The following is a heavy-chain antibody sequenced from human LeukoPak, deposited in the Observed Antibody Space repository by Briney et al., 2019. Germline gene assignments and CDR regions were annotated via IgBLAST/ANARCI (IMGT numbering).Heavy chain of an antibody. CDR1: GYSFTSYC. CDR2: IYPGDSGP. CDR3: GMSGDRVPLQDDVFDV. Sequence: GESLKISCKVSGYSFTSYCIGWVRQMPGKGLEWMGIIYPGDSGPTYSPSFQGQVTISVDKSINTAYLQWSSLQASDTAMYYCGMSGDRVPLQDDVFDVWGQGIKVTVSS. V-gene: IGHV5-51*01. D-gene: IGHD1-26*01. J-gene: IGHJ3*01.